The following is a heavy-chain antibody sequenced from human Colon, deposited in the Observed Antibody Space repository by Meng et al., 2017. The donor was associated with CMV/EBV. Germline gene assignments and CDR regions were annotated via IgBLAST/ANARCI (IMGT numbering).Heavy chain of an antibody. CDR1: GFPVSANY. J-gene: IGHJ1*01. CDR2: IYTGGMTT. V-gene: IGHV3-53*01. Sequence: GGSLRLSCAASGFPVSANYMAWFRQAPGKGLEWVSIIYTGGMTTLYADSVKGRFPITTDNSKNTLYLQMSSLRDEDTAVYYCAREGYFRGFENWGQGTLVTVSS. CDR3: AREGYFRGFEN. D-gene: IGHD1-1*01.